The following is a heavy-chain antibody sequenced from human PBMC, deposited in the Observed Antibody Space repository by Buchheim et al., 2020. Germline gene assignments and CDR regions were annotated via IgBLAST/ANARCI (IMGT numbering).Heavy chain of an antibody. CDR1: GYTFSRYA. CDR2: INPASGST. J-gene: IGHJ4*02. D-gene: IGHD3-10*01. Sequence: QVVFVQSGSEVKKAGASVKVSCETSGYTFSRYALHWVRQAPGQSLEWMGWINPASGSTVYSQPFQGRITITTDTSARTVFLDLASLGVEDTAVYFCVGGAATGPMSYYQYWGQGTL. CDR3: VGGAATGPMSYYQY. V-gene: IGHV1-3*01.